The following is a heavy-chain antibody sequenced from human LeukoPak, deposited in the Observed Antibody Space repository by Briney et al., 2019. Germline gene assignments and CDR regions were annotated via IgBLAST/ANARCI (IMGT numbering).Heavy chain of an antibody. J-gene: IGHJ4*02. D-gene: IGHD2-2*01. V-gene: IGHV3-21*01. Sequence: KSGGSLRLSCAASGFTFSSYSMNWVRQAPGKGLGWVSSISSSSSYIYDADSVKGRFTISRDNAKNSLYLQMNSLRAEDTAVYYCARDRTAYCSSTSCYPGRTFDYWGQGTLVTVSS. CDR2: ISSSSSYI. CDR3: ARDRTAYCSSTSCYPGRTFDY. CDR1: GFTFSSYS.